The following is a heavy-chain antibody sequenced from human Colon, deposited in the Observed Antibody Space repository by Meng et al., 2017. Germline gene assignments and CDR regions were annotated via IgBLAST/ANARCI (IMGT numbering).Heavy chain of an antibody. J-gene: IGHJ4*02. CDR3: AHRLGPSGHSWDVGYFDF. D-gene: IGHD6-13*01. CDR2: IYWDDDK. Sequence: QISLKASGPTRVKPTQPPALTCTFSGFSLSTSGVGVGWIRQPPGEALDYLALIYWDDDKRYNPSLKNRLTIAKDTSKNQVVLTMTNVDPVDTATYFCAHRLGPSGHSWDVGYFDFWGQGALVTASS. V-gene: IGHV2-5*02. CDR1: GFSLSTSGVG.